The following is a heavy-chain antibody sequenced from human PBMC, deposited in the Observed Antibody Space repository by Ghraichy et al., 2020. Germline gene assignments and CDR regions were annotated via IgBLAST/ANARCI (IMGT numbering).Heavy chain of an antibody. V-gene: IGHV3-23*01. CDR2: ISGGSEGT. J-gene: IGHJ4*02. CDR1: GFTFSSYA. CDR3: ASGCGNRCYSFDY. Sequence: GESLNISCAASGFTFSSYAMSWVRQAPGKGLEWVSSISGGSEGTFYADSVRGRFTISRDSPKNTLYLQMNGLRTDDTATYFCASGCGNRCYSFDYWGQGTLVTVSS. D-gene: IGHD2/OR15-2a*01.